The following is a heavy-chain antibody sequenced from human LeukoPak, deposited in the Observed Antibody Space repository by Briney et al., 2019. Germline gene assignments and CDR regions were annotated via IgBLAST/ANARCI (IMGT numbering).Heavy chain of an antibody. D-gene: IGHD2-15*01. J-gene: IGHJ5*02. V-gene: IGHV4-59*01. Sequence: SETLSRTCTVSGGSISSYYWSWIRQPPGKGLEWIGYIYYSGSTNYNPSLKSRVTISVDTSKNQFSLKLSSVTAADTAVYYCARSVVSVFAFDPWGQGTLVTVS. CDR3: ARSVVSVFAFDP. CDR2: IYYSGST. CDR1: GGSISSYY.